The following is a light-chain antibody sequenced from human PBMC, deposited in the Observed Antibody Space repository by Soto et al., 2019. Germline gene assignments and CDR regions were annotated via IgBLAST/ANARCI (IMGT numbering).Light chain of an antibody. V-gene: IGKV3-15*01. CDR3: QQYHNWPPIT. Sequence: DILMTLSPATLSVSPGERATLSCRASQSVSSNLAWYQQKPGHAPRLLIYGASTRATGVQARFSGSGSGTEFTLTISSLQSEDFAVYYWQQYHNWPPITFGQGTRLDIK. CDR1: QSVSSN. J-gene: IGKJ5*01. CDR2: GAS.